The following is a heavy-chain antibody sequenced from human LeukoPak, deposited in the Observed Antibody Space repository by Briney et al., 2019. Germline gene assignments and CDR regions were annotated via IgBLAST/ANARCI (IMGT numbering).Heavy chain of an antibody. CDR2: ISSSSSYI. V-gene: IGHV3-21*01. J-gene: IGHJ5*02. CDR1: GFTFSSYS. D-gene: IGHD6-6*01. CDR3: ARHLRSSPGLGWFDP. Sequence: GGSLRLSCAASGFTFSSYSMNWVRQAPGKGLEWVSSISSSSSYIYYADSVKGRFTISRDNAKNSLYLQMNSLRAEDTAVYYCARHLRSSPGLGWFDPWGQGTLVTVSS.